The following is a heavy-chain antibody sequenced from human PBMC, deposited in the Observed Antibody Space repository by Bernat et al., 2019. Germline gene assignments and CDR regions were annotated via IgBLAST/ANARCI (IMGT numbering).Heavy chain of an antibody. CDR1: GFTVSSNY. D-gene: IGHD3-22*01. V-gene: IGHV3-53*02. CDR2: SGSGGST. CDR3: AKEKHSNTYYYVVDFDY. J-gene: IGHJ4*02. Sequence: EVQLVETGGGLIQPGGSLRLSCAASGFTVSSNYMSWVRQAPGKGLEWVSAISGSGGSTNYADSVKGRFTISRDNSKNTLYLHMNSLRAEDTAEYYCAKEKHSNTYYYVVDFDYWGQGTLVTVSS.